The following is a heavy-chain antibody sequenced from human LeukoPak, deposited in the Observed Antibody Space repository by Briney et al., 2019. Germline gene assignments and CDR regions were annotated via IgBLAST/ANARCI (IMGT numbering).Heavy chain of an antibody. CDR2: ISYDGSNK. CDR1: GFTFSSYA. CDR3: AREGVIGSAYLYYLDY. V-gene: IGHV3-30*04. D-gene: IGHD1-26*01. Sequence: PGGSLRLSCAASGFTFSSYAMHWVRQAPGKGLEWVAVISYDGSNKYYADSVKGRFTISRDNSKNTLYLQMNSLRAEDTAVYYCAREGVIGSAYLYYLDYWGQGTLVTVSS. J-gene: IGHJ4*02.